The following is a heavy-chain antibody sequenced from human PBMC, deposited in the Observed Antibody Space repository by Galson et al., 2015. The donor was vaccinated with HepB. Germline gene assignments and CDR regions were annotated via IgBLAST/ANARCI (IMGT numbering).Heavy chain of an antibody. CDR2: ISYDGSNK. CDR3: ARLGGLRFLEWLLYDPKDIYGMDV. CDR1: GFTFSSYA. D-gene: IGHD3-3*01. Sequence: SLRLSCAASGFTFSSYAMHWVRQAPGKGLEWVAVISYDGSNKYYADSVKGRFTISRDNSKNTLYLQMNSLRAEDTAVYYCARLGGLRFLEWLLYDPKDIYGMDVWGQGTTVTVSS. V-gene: IGHV3-30-3*01. J-gene: IGHJ6*02.